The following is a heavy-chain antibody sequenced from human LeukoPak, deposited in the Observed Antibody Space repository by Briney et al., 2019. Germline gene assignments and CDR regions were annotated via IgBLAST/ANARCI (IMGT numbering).Heavy chain of an antibody. V-gene: IGHV1-18*04. J-gene: IGHJ4*02. CDR3: ASPSGYYHNFDY. CDR1: GYTFTSYG. D-gene: IGHD3-22*01. CDR2: ISANNGNT. Sequence: ASVKVSCKASGYTFTSYGISWVRQAPGQGLEWMGWISANNGNTNYAQKLQGRVTMTTDTSTSTAYTELSRLRSDDTAVYYCASPSGYYHNFDYWGQGTLVTVSS.